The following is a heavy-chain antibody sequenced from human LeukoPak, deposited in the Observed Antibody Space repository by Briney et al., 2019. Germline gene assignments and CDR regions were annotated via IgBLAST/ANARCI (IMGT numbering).Heavy chain of an antibody. CDR3: AKTYYTDRGFCSSSSCYIDY. Sequence: GGSLRLSCAASGFTFSSYVMNWVRQAPGKGLEWVSVISGSGATTFYADSVKGRFSISRDNSKNTLYLQMSSLRAEDTAVYYCAKTYYTDRGFCSSSSCYIDYWGQGTLVTVSS. D-gene: IGHD2-2*01. V-gene: IGHV3-23*01. CDR2: ISGSGATT. CDR1: GFTFSSYV. J-gene: IGHJ4*02.